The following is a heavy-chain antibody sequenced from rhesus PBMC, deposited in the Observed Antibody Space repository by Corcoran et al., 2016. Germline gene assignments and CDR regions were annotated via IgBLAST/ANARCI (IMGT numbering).Heavy chain of an antibody. Sequence: EMQLVESGGGLVQPGGSLRLSCAASGFTFSDHYMEWFRQAPGRGQEWVGFIRNKAKCGTPENAASVKGRFTILRDDSKNVTYLQMNSLKTDDTAVYYCTTYLLYSGSSDEYFEFWGQGALVTVSS. CDR3: TTYLLYSGSSDEYFEF. J-gene: IGHJ1*01. D-gene: IGHD6-25*01. V-gene: IGHV3-116*01. CDR1: GFTFSDHY. CDR2: IRNKAKCGTP.